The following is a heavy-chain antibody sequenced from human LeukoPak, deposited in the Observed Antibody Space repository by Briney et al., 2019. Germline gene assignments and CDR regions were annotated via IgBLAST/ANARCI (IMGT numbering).Heavy chain of an antibody. CDR3: ARDDGEDYYGSGSYRY. D-gene: IGHD3-10*01. J-gene: IGHJ4*02. CDR2: ISSSSSTI. V-gene: IGHV3-48*01. Sequence: GGSLRLSCAASGFTFSSYSMNWVRQGPGQGMELVSYISSSSSTIYYADSVKGRFTISRDNAKNSLYLQMNSLRAEDTAVYYCARDDGEDYYGSGSYRYWGQGTLVTVSS. CDR1: GFTFSSYS.